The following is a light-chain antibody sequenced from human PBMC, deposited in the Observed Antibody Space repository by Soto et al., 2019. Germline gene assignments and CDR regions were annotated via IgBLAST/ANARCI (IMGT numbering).Light chain of an antibody. Sequence: IFITHSPSLFSASKGDRVTISCRMSQGISSYLAWYQQKPGKVPKLLIYAASTLQSGVPSRFSGSGSGTDFTLTISSLQPEDVATYYCQKYNSAPWTFGQGTKVDIK. J-gene: IGKJ1*01. V-gene: IGKV1-27*01. CDR2: AAS. CDR1: QGISSY. CDR3: QKYNSAPWT.